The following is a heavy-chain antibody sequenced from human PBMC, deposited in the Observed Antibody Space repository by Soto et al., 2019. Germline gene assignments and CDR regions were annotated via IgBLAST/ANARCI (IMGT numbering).Heavy chain of an antibody. CDR3: ARERSQSSSPYFEY. D-gene: IGHD3-16*02. CDR1: GFTFSDYA. V-gene: IGHV3-30-3*01. J-gene: IGHJ4*02. Sequence: QVQLVESGGGVVQPGRSLRLSCAASGFTFSDYALHWVRQAPGKGLEWVAVISYDGSNKYYADSVKGRFTVSRDNSKNSLYLQMNSLRAADTAGDYCARERSQSSSPYFEYWGQGTLVTVSS. CDR2: ISYDGSNK.